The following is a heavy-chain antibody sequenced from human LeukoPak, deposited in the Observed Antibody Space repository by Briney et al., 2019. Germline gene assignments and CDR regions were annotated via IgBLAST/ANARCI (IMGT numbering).Heavy chain of an antibody. Sequence: SLKVSCKASVGIFNTHAISWVRQAPGQGLEWMGRIIPILSTTTYTQKFQGRVTITADKSTSTAYMEVSSLRSDDTAVYYCARARNYCESTACYNHFDVWGQGTLVTVSS. CDR2: IIPILSTT. CDR3: ARARNYCESTACYNHFDV. J-gene: IGHJ4*02. CDR1: VGIFNTHA. D-gene: IGHD2-2*02. V-gene: IGHV1-69*06.